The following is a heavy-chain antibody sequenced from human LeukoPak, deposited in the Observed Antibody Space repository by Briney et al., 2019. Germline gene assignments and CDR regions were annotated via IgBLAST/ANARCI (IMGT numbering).Heavy chain of an antibody. Sequence: QPGGSLRLSCAASGFTFSSYWMHWVRQAPGKGLVWVSRINSDGSSTSYADSVKGRFTISRYNAKNTLYLQMNSLRAEDTAVYYCARAPLTGCYRDAFDIWGQGTMVTVSS. CDR2: INSDGSST. D-gene: IGHD3-9*01. V-gene: IGHV3-74*01. CDR3: ARAPLTGCYRDAFDI. CDR1: GFTFSSYW. J-gene: IGHJ3*02.